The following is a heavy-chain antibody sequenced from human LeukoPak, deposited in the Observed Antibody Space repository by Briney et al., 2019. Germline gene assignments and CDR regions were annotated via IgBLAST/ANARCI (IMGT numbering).Heavy chain of an antibody. CDR2: IRYDGSNK. D-gene: IGHD5-12*01. V-gene: IGHV3-30*02. J-gene: IGHJ4*02. CDR3: AKDQRESGYDLEEPYFDY. Sequence: GGSLRLSCAASGFTFSSYGMHWVRQAPGKGLEWVAFIRYDGSNKYYADSVKGRFTISRDNSKNTLYLQMNSLRAEDTAVYYCAKDQRESGYDLEEPYFDYWGQGTLVTVSS. CDR1: GFTFSSYG.